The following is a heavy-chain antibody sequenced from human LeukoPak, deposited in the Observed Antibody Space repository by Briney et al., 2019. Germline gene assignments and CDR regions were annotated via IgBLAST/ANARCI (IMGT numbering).Heavy chain of an antibody. CDR2: ISGSGGST. CDR3: AREYDSSGFPLDY. CDR1: GFTFSSYA. D-gene: IGHD3-22*01. V-gene: IGHV3-23*01. Sequence: PGGSLRLSCAASGFTFSSYAMSWVRQAPGKGLEWVSAISGSGGSTYYADSVKGRFTISRDNAKNSLYLQMNSLRAEDTAVYYCAREYDSSGFPLDYWGQGTLVTVSS. J-gene: IGHJ4*02.